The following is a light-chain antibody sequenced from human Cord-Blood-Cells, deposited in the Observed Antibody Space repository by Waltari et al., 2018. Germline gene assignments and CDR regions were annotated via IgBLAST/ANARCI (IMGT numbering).Light chain of an antibody. Sequence: QMTQSPSTLSASVGDRVTITCRASQSISSWLAWYQQKPGKAPKLLIYDTSSLESGVPSRFSGSGSGTEFTLTISSLQPDDFATYYCQQYNSYSRTFGQGTKVEIK. CDR3: QQYNSYSRT. CDR2: DTS. CDR1: QSISSW. J-gene: IGKJ1*01. V-gene: IGKV1-5*01.